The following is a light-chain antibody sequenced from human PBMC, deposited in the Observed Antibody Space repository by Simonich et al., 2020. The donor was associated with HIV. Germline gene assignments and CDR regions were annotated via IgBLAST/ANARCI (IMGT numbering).Light chain of an antibody. J-gene: IGKJ2*01. CDR1: QSISSY. V-gene: IGKV1-39*01. CDR3: QQSYSTPPYT. CDR2: AAS. Sequence: DIQMTQSPSSLSASVGDRVTIPCRASQSISSYLNWYQQKPGKAPKLLIYAASSLQSWVPSRFSGSGSGTDFTLTISSLQPEDFATYYCQQSYSTPPYTFGQGTKLEIK.